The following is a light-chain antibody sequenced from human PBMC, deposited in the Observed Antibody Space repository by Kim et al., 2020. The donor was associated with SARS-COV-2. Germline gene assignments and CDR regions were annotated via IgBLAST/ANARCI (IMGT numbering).Light chain of an antibody. CDR3: LQHSRYPCT. V-gene: IGKV1-17*02. CDR2: AAS. CDR1: QDIRSD. Sequence: DIQMTQSPSSLSASVGDRVTITCRASQDIRSDLAWYQQKPGTAPKRLIYAASTLQSGVSSTFSGSGSGTEFTLTINNLQPDDFATYYCLQHSRYPCTFGQGTKVDIK. J-gene: IGKJ2*02.